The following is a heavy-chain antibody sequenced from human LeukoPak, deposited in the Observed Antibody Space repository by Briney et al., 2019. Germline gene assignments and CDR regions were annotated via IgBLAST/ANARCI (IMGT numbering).Heavy chain of an antibody. D-gene: IGHD3-9*01. Sequence: PGASLRLSCAASGFTFSNYAMSWVRQAPGKGLEWVSAITGNGGNTYYADAVKDRFNISRDNSKNTLYLQMNSLRAEDTAVYYCVKWGDYDVLTGYYVSDYWGQGTLVTVSS. CDR3: VKWGDYDVLTGYYVSDY. V-gene: IGHV3-23*01. CDR2: ITGNGGNT. J-gene: IGHJ4*02. CDR1: GFTFSNYA.